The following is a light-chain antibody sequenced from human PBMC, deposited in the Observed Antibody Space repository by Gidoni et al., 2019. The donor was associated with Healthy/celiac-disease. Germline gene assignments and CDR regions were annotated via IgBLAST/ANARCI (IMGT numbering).Light chain of an antibody. CDR1: SSNIGSNY. J-gene: IGLJ3*02. CDR3: AAWDDSLSGPV. V-gene: IGLV1-47*01. CDR2: RNN. Sequence: QSVLTQPPSASGTPGQGVTISCSGSSSNIGSNYVYWYQQLPGTAPKLLIYRNNQRTSGFPDRFSGSKSGTSASLAIRGLRSEDEADYYCAAWDDSLSGPVFGGGTKLTVL.